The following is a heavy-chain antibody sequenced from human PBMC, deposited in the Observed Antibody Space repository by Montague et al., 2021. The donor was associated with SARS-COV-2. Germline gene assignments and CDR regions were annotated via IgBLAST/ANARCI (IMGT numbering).Heavy chain of an antibody. V-gene: IGHV3-30*18. CDR2: ISHDGSQK. CDR3: AKDLGMYSIGWYGDRDRRDGYYYVYGMDV. Sequence: SLRLSCAASQFSFSNYGMYWVRQAPGKGLEWVAVISHDGSQKYYADSVKGRFTISRDNSKNTLFLQLNSLRIEDTAVYHCAKDLGMYSIGWYGDRDRRDGYYYVYGMDVWGQGTTVAVS. CDR1: QFSFSNYG. J-gene: IGHJ6*02. D-gene: IGHD6-19*01.